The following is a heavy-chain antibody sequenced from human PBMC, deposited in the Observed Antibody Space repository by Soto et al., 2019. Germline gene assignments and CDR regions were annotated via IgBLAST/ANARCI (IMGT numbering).Heavy chain of an antibody. Sequence: SETLSLTCAVSGGSISGSYYYWAWLRQSPGKGPEWIGSVFYTGFTPYNPSLESRVSVSVDTSKSQFSLKLSAVTAADTAVYYCATSQKGYNWNYFDHWGQGALVTVSS. CDR2: VFYTGFT. V-gene: IGHV4-39*01. CDR3: ATSQKGYNWNYFDH. D-gene: IGHD1-20*01. CDR1: GGSISGSYYY. J-gene: IGHJ4*02.